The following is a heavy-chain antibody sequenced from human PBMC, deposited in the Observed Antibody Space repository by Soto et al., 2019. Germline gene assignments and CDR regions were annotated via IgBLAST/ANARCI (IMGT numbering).Heavy chain of an antibody. CDR3: ATDLNWSGT. Sequence: PGESLKISCAASGFTFSSYSMNWVRQAPGKGLEWVSYISSSSSTIYYADSVKGRFTISRDNAKNSLYLQMNSLRAEDTALYYCATDLNWSGTWGQGTMVTVS. V-gene: IGHV3-48*01. CDR1: GFTFSSYS. D-gene: IGHD3-3*01. CDR2: ISSSSSTI. J-gene: IGHJ3*01.